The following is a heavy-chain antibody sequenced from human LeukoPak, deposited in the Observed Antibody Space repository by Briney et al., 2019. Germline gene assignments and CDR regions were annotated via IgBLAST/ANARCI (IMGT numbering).Heavy chain of an antibody. CDR3: ARVALNGFGEHPFDY. Sequence: GGSLRLSCAASGFTFSSYWMHWVRQAPGKGLVWVSRINSDGSSTSYADSVKGRFTISRVNSKNTLYLQMNSLRAEDTAVYYCARVALNGFGEHPFDYWGQGTLVTVSS. J-gene: IGHJ4*02. V-gene: IGHV3-74*01. D-gene: IGHD3-10*01. CDR2: INSDGSST. CDR1: GFTFSSYW.